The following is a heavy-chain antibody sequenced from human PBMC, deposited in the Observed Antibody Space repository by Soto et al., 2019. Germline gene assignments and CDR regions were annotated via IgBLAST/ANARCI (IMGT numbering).Heavy chain of an antibody. CDR2: MYHSGIT. Sequence: PSETLSLTCAVSGYSIRSGYFWGWIRQPPGKGLEWIGSMYHSGITYYNLSLKSRVTISVDTSKNQFSLKVGSVTAADTAVYYCASSSLYGMDVWGQGTTVTSP. CDR1: GYSIRSGYF. V-gene: IGHV4-38-2*01. J-gene: IGHJ6*02. CDR3: ASSSLYGMDV.